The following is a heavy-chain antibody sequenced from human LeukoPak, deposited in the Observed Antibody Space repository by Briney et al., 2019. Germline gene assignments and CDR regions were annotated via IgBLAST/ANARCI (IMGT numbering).Heavy chain of an antibody. J-gene: IGHJ4*02. D-gene: IGHD3-22*01. Sequence: GESLKISCKASGYSFTTYWIGWVRQMPGKGLEWMAVIYPADSDARYSPPFQGQVTISADKSIDTAYLQWSSLKASDTAMYYCARRNGYSDSSGPLDYWGQGTLVTVSP. CDR3: ARRNGYSDSSGPLDY. V-gene: IGHV5-51*01. CDR1: GYSFTTYW. CDR2: IYPADSDA.